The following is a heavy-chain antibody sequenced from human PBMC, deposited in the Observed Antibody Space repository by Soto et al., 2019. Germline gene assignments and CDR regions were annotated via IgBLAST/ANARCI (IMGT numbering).Heavy chain of an antibody. V-gene: IGHV3-30*18. CDR1: GFAFSSYG. CDR3: AKDGRGGIAYYYARDV. D-gene: IGHD2-21*01. Sequence: QVQLVESGGGVVQPGRSLRLSCAASGFAFSSYGLHWVRQAPGKGLEWVAVISHDGNKKNYADSVKGRFTIPRDNSKNTIDRQANSLRAEDTAVYYCAKDGRGGIAYYYARDVWGQGTTVIVSS. CDR2: ISHDGNKK. J-gene: IGHJ6*02.